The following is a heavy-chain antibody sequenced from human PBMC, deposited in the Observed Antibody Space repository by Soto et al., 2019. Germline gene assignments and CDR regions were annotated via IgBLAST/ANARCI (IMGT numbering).Heavy chain of an antibody. CDR2: ISDSGGRT. Sequence: EVQLLESGGGLVQPGGSLRLSCAASGFTFSSYAMSWVRQAPGKGLEWVSGISDSGGRTYYADSVKGRFTISRDNSMNTLYLQMNSLRAEDTDIYYCAKRVTMVGYYYGMDVWGQGTTVTVSS. CDR1: GFTFSSYA. D-gene: IGHD3-10*02. J-gene: IGHJ6*01. V-gene: IGHV3-23*01. CDR3: AKRVTMVGYYYGMDV.